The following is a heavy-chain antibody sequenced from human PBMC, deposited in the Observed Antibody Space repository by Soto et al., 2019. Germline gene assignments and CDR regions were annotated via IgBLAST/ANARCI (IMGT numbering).Heavy chain of an antibody. Sequence: QVQLVQSGAEVKKPGASVKVSCKASGYTFTSYDMHWVRQDPGQRLEWMGWVNAGNGNTKYSQKYAGRVTMNEATSASTADLELCSVRAADTAVYYCARDGLARSSGCPTPYYYYGMDVWGQGTTVTVSS. CDR1: GYTFTSYD. V-gene: IGHV1-3*01. J-gene: IGHJ6*02. CDR2: VNAGNGNT. CDR3: ARDGLARSSGCPTPYYYYGMDV. D-gene: IGHD6-19*01.